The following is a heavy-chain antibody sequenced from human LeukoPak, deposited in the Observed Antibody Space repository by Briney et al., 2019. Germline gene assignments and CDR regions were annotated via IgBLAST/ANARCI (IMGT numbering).Heavy chain of an antibody. CDR2: ISGSGGNT. CDR1: GFTFSSYW. J-gene: IGHJ4*02. D-gene: IGHD7-27*01. CDR3: ARADWGSAGFDY. Sequence: PGGSLRLSCAASGFTFSSYWMSWIRQAPGKGPEWVAAISGSGGNTYHADSVKGRFTISRDNSKNTLYLQMNSLRAEDTAVYYCARADWGSAGFDYWGQGTLVTVSS. V-gene: IGHV3-23*01.